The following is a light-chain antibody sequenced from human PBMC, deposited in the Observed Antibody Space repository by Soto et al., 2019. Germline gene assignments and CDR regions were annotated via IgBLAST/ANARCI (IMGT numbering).Light chain of an antibody. CDR3: QQYGSSVLT. V-gene: IGKV3-20*01. Sequence: EIVLTQSPDTLSLSPGERDPLSCRASQSVSTNSLAWYQQTRGQAPRPLIYGASSRATGTPDRFSGSGSVTDVTLIISRLEPEDFAVDYCQQYGSSVLTFGGGTKVEIK. J-gene: IGKJ4*01. CDR2: GAS. CDR1: QSVSTNS.